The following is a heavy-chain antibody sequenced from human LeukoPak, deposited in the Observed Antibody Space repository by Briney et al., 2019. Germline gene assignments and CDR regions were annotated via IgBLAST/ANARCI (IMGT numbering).Heavy chain of an antibody. D-gene: IGHD3-3*01. J-gene: IGHJ3*02. V-gene: IGHV4-59*08. CDR1: GGSISSYY. CDR2: IYYSGST. CDR3: ARLPYYDFWSGYYIRDDAFDI. Sequence: PSETLSLTCTVSGGSISSYYWSWIRQPPGKGLEWIGYIYYSGSTNYNPSLKSRVTISVHTSKNQFSLKLSSVTAADTAVYYCARLPYYDFWSGYYIRDDAFDIWGQGTMVTVSS.